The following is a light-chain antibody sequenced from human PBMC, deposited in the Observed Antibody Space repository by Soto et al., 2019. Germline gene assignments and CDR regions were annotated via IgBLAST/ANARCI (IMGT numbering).Light chain of an antibody. CDR2: DAS. V-gene: IGKV1-5*01. CDR3: KQYNSYSGT. J-gene: IGKJ1*01. Sequence: DIQMTQSPSSLSASVGDRVTITCQASQNINNYLNWYQQKPGRAPKLLIYDASSLESGVPSRFSGSGSGTEFTLTISSLQPDDFATYYCKQYNSYSGTFGQGTKVDIK. CDR1: QNINNY.